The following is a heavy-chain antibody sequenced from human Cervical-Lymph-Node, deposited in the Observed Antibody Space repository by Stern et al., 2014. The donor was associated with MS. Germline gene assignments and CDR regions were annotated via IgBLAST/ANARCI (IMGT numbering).Heavy chain of an antibody. Sequence: QITLKESGPTLVKPTQTLTLTCTFSGFSLSTSGVGVGWIRQPPGKALEWLAPNYWDADERYSTSLKSRLTITKDTSKNQVVLTMTNMDPVDTATYYCAHRRYSSSWYDYNWFDPWGQGTLVTVSS. CDR2: NYWDADE. CDR1: GFSLSTSGVG. CDR3: AHRRYSSSWYDYNWFDP. V-gene: IGHV2-5*02. D-gene: IGHD6-13*01. J-gene: IGHJ5*02.